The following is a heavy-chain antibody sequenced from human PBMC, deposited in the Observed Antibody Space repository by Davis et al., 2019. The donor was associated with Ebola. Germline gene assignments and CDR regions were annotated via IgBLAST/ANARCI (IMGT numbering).Heavy chain of an antibody. CDR1: GFPFSSYS. Sequence: PGGSLRPSCAAPGFPFSSYSMTWVRQAPGKGLEWVSSISSRNSYIHYAHSVKGRFTISRDNAKNSLSQQMTSLGAEDTAVYYCGRLTGSYPGWFDPWGQGTLVTVSS. CDR2: ISSRNSYI. J-gene: IGHJ5*02. CDR3: GRLTGSYPGWFDP. D-gene: IGHD1-26*01. V-gene: IGHV3-21*01.